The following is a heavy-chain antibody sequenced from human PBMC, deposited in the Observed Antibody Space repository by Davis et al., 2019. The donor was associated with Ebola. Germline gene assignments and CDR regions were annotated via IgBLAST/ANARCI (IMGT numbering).Heavy chain of an antibody. D-gene: IGHD3-3*01. Sequence: GESLKISCAASGFTFSSYGMHWVRQAPGKGLEWVAVISYDGSNKYYADSVKGRFTISRDNSKNTLFLQMNSLRVDDTAVYYCARGRFLEFLSTHDQKNWFDPWGQGTLVTVSS. CDR1: GFTFSSYG. V-gene: IGHV3-30*03. J-gene: IGHJ5*02. CDR2: ISYDGSNK. CDR3: ARGRFLEFLSTHDQKNWFDP.